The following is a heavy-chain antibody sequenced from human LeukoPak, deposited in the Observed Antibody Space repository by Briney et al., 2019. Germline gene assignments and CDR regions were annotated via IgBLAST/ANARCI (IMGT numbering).Heavy chain of an antibody. D-gene: IGHD3-22*01. Sequence: SETLSLTCIVSGGSISSYYWSWLRQPPGKGLEWIGYIYYSGSTKYNPSLKSRVTISVDTSKNQFSLNLSSVTAADTAVYYCARGGRLLPLNYWGQGTLVTVSS. CDR2: IYYSGST. CDR1: GGSISSYY. J-gene: IGHJ4*02. V-gene: IGHV4-59*01. CDR3: ARGGRLLPLNY.